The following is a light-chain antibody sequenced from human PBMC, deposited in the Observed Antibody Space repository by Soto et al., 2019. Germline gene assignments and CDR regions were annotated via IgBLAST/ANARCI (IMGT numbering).Light chain of an antibody. CDR1: QSIRSW. J-gene: IGKJ1*01. Sequence: DIQMTQSPSTLSASAGDRVTITCRASQSIRSWLAWYQQIPGKAPKLLIYKASNLEGGVPSRFSGSGSGTEFSLTISSLQPDDFATDYCQQYDSYPWTFGQGTKVDIK. CDR3: QQYDSYPWT. CDR2: KAS. V-gene: IGKV1-5*03.